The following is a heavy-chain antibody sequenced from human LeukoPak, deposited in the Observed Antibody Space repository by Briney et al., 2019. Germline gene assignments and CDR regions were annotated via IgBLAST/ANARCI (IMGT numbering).Heavy chain of an antibody. D-gene: IGHD4-11*01. CDR2: IYYSGST. V-gene: IGHV4-59*08. Sequence: SETLSLTCTVSGDSITSYYWSWIRQPPGKGLEWIGYIYYSGSTNYNPSLKSRVTISVDTSKNQFSPKLSSVTAADTAVYYCAISTTADFDYWGQGTLVTVSS. CDR1: GDSITSYY. J-gene: IGHJ4*02. CDR3: AISTTADFDY.